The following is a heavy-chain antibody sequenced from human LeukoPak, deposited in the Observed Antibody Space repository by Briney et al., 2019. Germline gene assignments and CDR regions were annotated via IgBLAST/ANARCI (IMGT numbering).Heavy chain of an antibody. CDR3: ARDPPLRAFDI. J-gene: IGHJ3*02. CDR2: TRCDEGNK. CDR1: GFTFSSYG. V-gene: IGHV3-30*02. D-gene: IGHD3-10*01. Sequence: GGSLRLSCAASGFTFSSYGMHWVRQAPGKGLEWVAYTRCDEGNKYYADSVKGRFTISRDDSDNTLYLQMNGLRAEDTAVYYCARDPPLRAFDIWGQGTMVTVSS.